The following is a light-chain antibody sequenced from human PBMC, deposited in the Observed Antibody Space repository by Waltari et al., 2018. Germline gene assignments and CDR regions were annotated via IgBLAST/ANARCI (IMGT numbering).Light chain of an antibody. Sequence: DIQMTQSPSSLYASVGHRVTITCQASQDISNYLNWYQQKPGKAPKLLIYDASNLETGVPSRFSGSGSGTDFTFTISSLQPEDIATYYCQQYDKLQLTFGGGTKVEIK. CDR1: QDISNY. CDR2: DAS. V-gene: IGKV1-33*01. CDR3: QQYDKLQLT. J-gene: IGKJ4*01.